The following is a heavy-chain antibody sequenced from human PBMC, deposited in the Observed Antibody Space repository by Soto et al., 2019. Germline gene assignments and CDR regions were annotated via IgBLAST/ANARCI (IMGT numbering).Heavy chain of an antibody. CDR3: ARVNPRRTRYYYDSSGYPPTDNWFDP. CDR1: GGSISSGGYY. D-gene: IGHD3-22*01. CDR2: IYYSGST. Sequence: SETLSLTCTVSGGSISSGGYYWSWIRQHPGQGLEWIGYIYYSGSTYYNPSLKSRVTISVDTSKNQFSLKLSSVTAADTAVYYCARVNPRRTRYYYDSSGYPPTDNWFDPWGQGTLVTVSS. V-gene: IGHV4-31*03. J-gene: IGHJ5*02.